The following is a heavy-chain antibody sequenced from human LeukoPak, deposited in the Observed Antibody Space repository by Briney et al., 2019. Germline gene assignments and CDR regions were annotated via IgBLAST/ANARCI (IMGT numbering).Heavy chain of an antibody. CDR2: IIPIFGTA. CDR1: GGTFSNYA. V-gene: IGHV1-69*01. Sequence: SVKVSCKASGGTFSNYAINWVRQAPGQGLEWMGGIIPIFGTANYAQKFQGRVTITADESTSAAYMELSSLGSEDTAVYYCARGDYYGSGSYSFLGYFDYWGQGTLVTVSS. J-gene: IGHJ4*02. CDR3: ARGDYYGSGSYSFLGYFDY. D-gene: IGHD3-10*01.